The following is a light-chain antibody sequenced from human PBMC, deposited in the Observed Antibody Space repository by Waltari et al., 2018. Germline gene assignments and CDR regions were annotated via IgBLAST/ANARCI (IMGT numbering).Light chain of an antibody. CDR2: GAS. CDR3: QHYNNWSGA. CDR1: HSFNSI. Sequence: EIVMTQSPATLSVSPGERATLACTTSHSFNSIVAWFQQGPGQAPRLLIYGASTTATGIPARFSSSESGAEFTLTISSLQSGNYAVYYCQHYNNWSGAFGPGTKVDIK. J-gene: IGKJ3*01. V-gene: IGKV3-15*01.